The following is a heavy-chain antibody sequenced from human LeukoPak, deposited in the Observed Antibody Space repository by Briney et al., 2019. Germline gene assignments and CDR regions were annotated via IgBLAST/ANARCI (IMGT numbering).Heavy chain of an antibody. CDR1: GGSLSTYY. V-gene: IGHV4-59*01. CDR3: ARVFSDSSGYPFDY. Sequence: SETLSLTCTVSGGSLSTYYWSWIRQPPGKGLEWVGYIYYSGNTNYNRSLKSRITISVDTSKNQFSLRLNSGTAADTAVYYCARVFSDSSGYPFDYWGQGTLVTVSS. CDR2: IYYSGNT. D-gene: IGHD3-22*01. J-gene: IGHJ4*02.